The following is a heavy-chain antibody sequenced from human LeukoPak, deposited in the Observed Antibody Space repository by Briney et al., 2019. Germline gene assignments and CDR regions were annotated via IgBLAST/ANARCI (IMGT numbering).Heavy chain of an antibody. Sequence: PSETLSLTCTVSGYSIGLGYYWGWIRQPPGKGLEWIGSFYHTGRTYYNPSLKSRVTVSGDTSKNQFSLKLSSVTAADTAVYYCASGSGLYYYYMDVWGKGTTVTVSS. CDR2: FYHTGRT. J-gene: IGHJ6*03. CDR3: ASGSGLYYYYMDV. V-gene: IGHV4-38-2*02. D-gene: IGHD3-10*01. CDR1: GYSIGLGYY.